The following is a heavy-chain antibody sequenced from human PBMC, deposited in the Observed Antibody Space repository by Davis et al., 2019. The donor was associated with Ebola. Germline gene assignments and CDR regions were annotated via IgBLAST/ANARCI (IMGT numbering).Heavy chain of an antibody. CDR1: GGTFSSYA. CDR3: ARSVRGYYYDSSGYPPFDY. D-gene: IGHD3-22*01. J-gene: IGHJ4*02. Sequence: SVTVSCKASGGTFSSYAISWVRQAPGQGLEWMGGIIPIFGTANYAQKFQGRVTITADESTSTAYMELSSLRSEDTAVYYCARSVRGYYYDSSGYPPFDYWGQGTLVTVSS. V-gene: IGHV1-69*13. CDR2: IIPIFGTA.